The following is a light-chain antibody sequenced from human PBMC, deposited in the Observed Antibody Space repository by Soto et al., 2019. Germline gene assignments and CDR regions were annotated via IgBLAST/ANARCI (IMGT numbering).Light chain of an antibody. V-gene: IGKV3-11*01. CDR1: QSVSSY. CDR2: DAS. Sequence: EIVLTQSPATLSLSPGERATISCRASQSVSSYLAWYQQKPGQAPRLLIYDASNRATGIPARFSGSGSGTDFTLTISSLEPEDFAVYYCQQRSNWLPLTFGGGTKVEIK. J-gene: IGKJ4*01. CDR3: QQRSNWLPLT.